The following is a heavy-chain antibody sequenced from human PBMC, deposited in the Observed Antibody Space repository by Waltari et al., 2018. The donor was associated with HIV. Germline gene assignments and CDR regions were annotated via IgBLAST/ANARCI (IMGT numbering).Heavy chain of an antibody. CDR3: ARPGTRIFESPRYYGMDV. CDR2: LYYRVTT. Sequence: QLQLQESGPRLMKPSETLSLNCTVSGGSISSSYYWGWIRQSPGKGLAWMVSLYYRVTTSTKPSLKSRVTILLHTSKHQFSLQLSDVTAADTAIYYCARPGTRIFESPRYYGMDVWGRGTSVTVSS. J-gene: IGHJ6*02. CDR1: GGSISSSYY. D-gene: IGHD1-7*01. V-gene: IGHV4-39*01.